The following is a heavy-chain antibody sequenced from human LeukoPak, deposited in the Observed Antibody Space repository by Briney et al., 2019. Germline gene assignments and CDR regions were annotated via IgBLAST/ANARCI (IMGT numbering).Heavy chain of an antibody. J-gene: IGHJ4*02. Sequence: SVKVSCKASRGTFSSYAISWVRQAPGQGLEWMGGIIPIFGTANYAQKFQGRVTITADESTSTAYMELSSLRSEDTAVYYCAARHIVVVPAAVDYWGQGTLVTVSS. CDR3: AARHIVVVPAAVDY. D-gene: IGHD2-2*01. CDR1: RGTFSSYA. CDR2: IIPIFGTA. V-gene: IGHV1-69*01.